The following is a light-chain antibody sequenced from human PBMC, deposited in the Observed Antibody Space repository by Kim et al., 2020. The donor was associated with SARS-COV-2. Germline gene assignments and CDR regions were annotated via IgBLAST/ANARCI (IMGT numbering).Light chain of an antibody. CDR3: QVWDNDTGV. V-gene: IGLV3-9*01. J-gene: IGLJ3*02. Sequence: VVPGQTAKVPCGGNNIGTKFVHWYQQEPGQAPVLVIYRDTKRPSGIPERFSGSTSENTATLTISGAQAGDEADYYCQVWDNDTGVFGGGTQLTVL. CDR1: NIGTKF. CDR2: RDT.